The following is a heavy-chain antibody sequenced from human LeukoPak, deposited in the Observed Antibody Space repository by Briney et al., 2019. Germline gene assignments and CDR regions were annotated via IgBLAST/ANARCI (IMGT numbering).Heavy chain of an antibody. Sequence: GGSLRLSCAASGFTFSNAWMSWVRQAPGKGLEWVSSISSSSSYIYYADSVKGRFTISRDNAKNSLYLQMNSLRAEDTAVYYCARDLGPTFDPWGQGTLVTVSS. J-gene: IGHJ5*02. CDR3: ARDLGPTFDP. V-gene: IGHV3-21*01. CDR1: GFTFSNAW. CDR2: ISSSSSYI. D-gene: IGHD1-26*01.